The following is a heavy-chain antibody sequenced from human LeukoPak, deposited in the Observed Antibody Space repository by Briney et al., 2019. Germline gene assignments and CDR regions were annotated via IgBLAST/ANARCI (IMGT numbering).Heavy chain of an antibody. CDR2: IKEDESAK. CDR1: GFIFTDHW. D-gene: IGHD3-16*01. CDR3: ARAVDVADC. V-gene: IGHV3-7*01. Sequence: GGSLGLSCVASGFIFTDHWMSWVRQAPGKGLDWVANIKEDESAKFYADSVRGRFTISRDNAKNSVYLEMNNLRVEDTAVYYCARAVDVADCWGRGTLVTVSS. J-gene: IGHJ4*02.